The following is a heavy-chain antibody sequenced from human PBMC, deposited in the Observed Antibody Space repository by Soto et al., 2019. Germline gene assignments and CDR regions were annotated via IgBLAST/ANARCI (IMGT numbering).Heavy chain of an antibody. CDR2: IKSETDDGTTT. CDR1: GFTFSNAW. V-gene: IGHV3-15*01. Sequence: EVQLVESGGGLVKPGGSLRLSCAAAGFTFSNAWMNWVRQAPGKGLEWVGRIKSETDDGTTTDYAAPVKGRFTISRSESKNPLELQMNRLKTEDNAVYYCATSYCSSSSCFYYFDYWGQGTLVSVSS. CDR3: ATSYCSSSSCFYYFDY. D-gene: IGHD2-2*01. J-gene: IGHJ4*02.